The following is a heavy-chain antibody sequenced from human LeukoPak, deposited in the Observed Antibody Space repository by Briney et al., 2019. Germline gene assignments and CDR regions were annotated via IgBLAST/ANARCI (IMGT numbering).Heavy chain of an antibody. CDR3: AKGSRQFSSDKAGPIDY. J-gene: IGHJ4*02. CDR1: GFTFSSYA. D-gene: IGHD6-19*01. V-gene: IGHV3-23*01. Sequence: GGSLRLSCAASGFTFSSYAMSWVRQAPGKGLEWVSSISDSGDFTYYADSVKGRFTISRDNFKNTLFVQMSSLRAEDTAVYYCAKGSRQFSSDKAGPIDYWGQGTLVTVSS. CDR2: ISDSGDFT.